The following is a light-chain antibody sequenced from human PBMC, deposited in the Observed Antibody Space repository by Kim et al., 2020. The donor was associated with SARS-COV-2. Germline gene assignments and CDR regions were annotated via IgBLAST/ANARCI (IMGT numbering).Light chain of an antibody. CDR1: YSNIGSNS. CDR3: GTWDNSLKIML. CDR2: DNS. J-gene: IGLJ2*01. Sequence: GQKVTISCSGIYSNIGSNSISWYQQVPGRAPKFLIFDNSRRPSGISDRFSGSKSGTSATLDITGLQTEDEADYFCGTWDNSLKIMLFGGGTQLTVL. V-gene: IGLV1-51*01.